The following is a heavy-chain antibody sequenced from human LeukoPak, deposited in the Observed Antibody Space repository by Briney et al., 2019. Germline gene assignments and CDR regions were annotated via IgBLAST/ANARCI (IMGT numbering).Heavy chain of an antibody. CDR2: LIPIFGTA. Sequence: GSSVKVSCKASGGTFSSYAISWVRQAPGQGLEWMGGLIPIFGTANYAQKFQGRVTITADESTSTAYMELSSLRSEDTAVYYCARERGGGLGTIRNAFDIWGQGTMATVSS. J-gene: IGHJ3*02. CDR3: ARERGGGLGTIRNAFDI. D-gene: IGHD3/OR15-3a*01. V-gene: IGHV1-69*01. CDR1: GGTFSSYA.